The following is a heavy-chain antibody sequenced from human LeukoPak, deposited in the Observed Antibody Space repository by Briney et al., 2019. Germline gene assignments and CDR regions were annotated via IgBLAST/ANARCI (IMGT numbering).Heavy chain of an antibody. CDR2: IYTTGYT. Sequence: SQTLSLTCSVSGGSISGGNYYWRWSRQPGGRGLEWIERIYTTGYTTYTPSLKNRITISLDTSENRFSLKLTSVTAADTALYYCARGPMARHAFDFWGQGTMVTVSS. J-gene: IGHJ3*01. CDR1: GGSISGGNYY. D-gene: IGHD3-10*01. V-gene: IGHV4-61*02. CDR3: ARGPMARHAFDF.